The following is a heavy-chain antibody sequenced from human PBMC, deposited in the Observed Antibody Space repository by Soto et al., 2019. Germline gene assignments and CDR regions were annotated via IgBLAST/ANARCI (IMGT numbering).Heavy chain of an antibody. CDR3: ARGSLELEFDY. Sequence: ASETLSLTCADSGGSFSGYYWSWIRQPPGKGLEWIGYIYYSGSTTYNPSLKSRVTISVDTSKNQFSLKLSSVTAADTAVYYCARGSLELEFDYWGQGALVTVSS. CDR2: IYYSGST. CDR1: GGSFSGYY. V-gene: IGHV4-59*01. J-gene: IGHJ4*02. D-gene: IGHD1-1*01.